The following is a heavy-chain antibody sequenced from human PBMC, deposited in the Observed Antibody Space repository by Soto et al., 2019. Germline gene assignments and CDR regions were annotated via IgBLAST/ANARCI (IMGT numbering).Heavy chain of an antibody. D-gene: IGHD3-10*01. Sequence: SETLSLTCTVSGGSISSSSYYWGWIRQPPGKGLEWIGSIYYSGSTYHNPPLKSRVTISIDTSKNQFPLKLSSVTAADTAVYYCARRYGSAFDIWGQGTMVTVSS. V-gene: IGHV4-39*01. CDR3: ARRYGSAFDI. J-gene: IGHJ3*02. CDR2: IYYSGST. CDR1: GGSISSSSYY.